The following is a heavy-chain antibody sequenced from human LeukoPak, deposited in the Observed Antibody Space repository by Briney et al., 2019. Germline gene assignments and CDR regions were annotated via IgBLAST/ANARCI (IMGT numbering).Heavy chain of an antibody. CDR1: GFTFSSHA. V-gene: IGHV3-23*01. J-gene: IGHJ4*02. CDR3: AKDQSASSTFDC. CDR2: IRGSSDVI. Sequence: PGGSLRLSCAASGFTFSSHAMSWVRQAPGKGLEWVSLIRGSSDVIEYADSVRGRFTISRDNSKNTVSLQLNNLRAEDTALYYCAKDQSASSTFDCWGQGTLVTVSS.